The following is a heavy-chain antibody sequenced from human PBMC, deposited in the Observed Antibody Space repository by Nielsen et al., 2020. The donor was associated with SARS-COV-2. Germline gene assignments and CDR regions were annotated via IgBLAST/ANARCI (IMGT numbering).Heavy chain of an antibody. CDR3: ARMRRMLYPVWIDD. Sequence: SETLSLTCTVSGGSISSGGYYWSWIRQLPGKGLEWIGYIYYNGNTYYNPSLKSRLTTSVDMSRNQFSLKLTSVTAADTAVYFCARMRRMLYPVWIDDWGQGTLVTVSS. V-gene: IGHV4-31*03. CDR2: IYYNGNT. CDR1: GGSISSGGYY. J-gene: IGHJ4*02. D-gene: IGHD2-8*01.